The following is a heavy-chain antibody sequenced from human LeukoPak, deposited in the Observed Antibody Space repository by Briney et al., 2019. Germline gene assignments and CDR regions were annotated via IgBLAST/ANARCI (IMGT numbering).Heavy chain of an antibody. CDR3: ARGFMAPPYYFDY. V-gene: IGHV4-31*03. D-gene: IGHD3-3*01. CDR2: IYYSGST. Sequence: SETLSLTCTVSGGSTSSGGYYWSWIRQHPGKGLEYIGYIYYSGSTYYNPPLKSRVTISVDTSKNQFSLKLSSVTAADTAIYYCARGFMAPPYYFDYWGQGTLVTVSS. CDR1: GGSTSSGGYY. J-gene: IGHJ4*02.